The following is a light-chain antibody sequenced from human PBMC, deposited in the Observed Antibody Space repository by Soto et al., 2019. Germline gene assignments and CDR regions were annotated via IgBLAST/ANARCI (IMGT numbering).Light chain of an antibody. J-gene: IGKJ4*01. CDR1: QRLSSN. CDR3: QQYGDWPGA. CDR2: DAS. Sequence: EIVMTQSPATLSVSPGERATLSCRASQRLSSNLAWYQQKPGQAPRLLIYDASNRATGIPARSSGSGSGTEFSLTISSLQSEDFAVYSCQQYGDWPGAFGGGTKVDIK. V-gene: IGKV3D-15*01.